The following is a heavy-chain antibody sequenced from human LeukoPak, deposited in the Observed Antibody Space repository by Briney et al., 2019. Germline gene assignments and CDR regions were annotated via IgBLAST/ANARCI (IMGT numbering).Heavy chain of an antibody. CDR1: GGTFSSYA. D-gene: IGHD3-10*01. Sequence: SVKVSCKASGGTFSSYAISWVRQAPGQGLEWMGRITPIFGTANYAQKFQGRVTITTDESTSTAYMELSSLRSEDTAVYYCARDSTYGSGSFDYWGQGTLVTVPS. V-gene: IGHV1-69*05. CDR2: ITPIFGTA. CDR3: ARDSTYGSGSFDY. J-gene: IGHJ4*02.